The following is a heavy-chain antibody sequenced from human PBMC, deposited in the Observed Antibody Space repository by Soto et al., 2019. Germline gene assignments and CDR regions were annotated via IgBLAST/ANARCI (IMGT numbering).Heavy chain of an antibody. J-gene: IGHJ6*02. CDR2: IYYSGST. CDR1: GGSISSSSYY. D-gene: IGHD5-18*01. Sequence: SETLSLTCTVSGGSISSSSYYWGWIRQPPGKGLEWIGSIYYSGSTYYNPSLKSRVTISVDTSKNQFSLKLSSVTAADTAVYYCARHAFRIQLWPSVMDVWGQGTTVTVSS. V-gene: IGHV4-39*01. CDR3: ARHAFRIQLWPSVMDV.